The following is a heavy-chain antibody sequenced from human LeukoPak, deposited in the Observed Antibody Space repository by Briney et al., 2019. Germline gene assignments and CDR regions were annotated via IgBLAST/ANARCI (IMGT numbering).Heavy chain of an antibody. V-gene: IGHV4-31*03. D-gene: IGHD2-21*01. CDR3: ARWSSYLGGATGLDY. Sequence: SQTLSLTCTVSGGSISSGGYYWSWIRQHPGKGLEWIGYIYYSGSTYYNPSLKSRVTISVDTSKNQFSLKLSPVTAADTAVYYCARWSSYLGGATGLDYWGQGTLVTVSS. CDR2: IYYSGST. CDR1: GGSISSGGYY. J-gene: IGHJ4*02.